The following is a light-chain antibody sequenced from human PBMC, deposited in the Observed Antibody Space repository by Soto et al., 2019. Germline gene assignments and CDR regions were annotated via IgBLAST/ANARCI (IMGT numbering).Light chain of an antibody. CDR1: QRVSSY. CDR3: QHRSNGPLT. Sequence: IVLTQSPATLSLSPGERATLSCRASQRVSSYLACYQQKPGQAPRLLIYDAFNRATGIPARFSGSGSGTDFPLTMSSLEPEDFAVYYCQHRSNGPLTFGGGTKVEIK. V-gene: IGKV3-11*01. J-gene: IGKJ4*01. CDR2: DAF.